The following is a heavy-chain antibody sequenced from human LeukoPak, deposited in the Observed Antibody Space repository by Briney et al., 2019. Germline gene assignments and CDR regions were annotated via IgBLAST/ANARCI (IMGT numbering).Heavy chain of an antibody. CDR3: ARHERIAAYDY. Sequence: KSSETLSLTCTVYGGSFSGYYWSWIRQPPGKGLEWIGEINHSGSTNYNPSLKSRVTISVDTSKNQFSLKLSFVTAADTAVYYCARHERIAAYDYWGQGTLVTVSS. J-gene: IGHJ4*02. CDR1: GGSFSGYY. CDR2: INHSGST. D-gene: IGHD6-13*01. V-gene: IGHV4-34*01.